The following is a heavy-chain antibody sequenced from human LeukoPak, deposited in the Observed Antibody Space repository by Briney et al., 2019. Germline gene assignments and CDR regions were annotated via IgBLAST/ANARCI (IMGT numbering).Heavy chain of an antibody. V-gene: IGHV4-39*01. CDR2: MYYSGSA. CDR3: ARAGGDGWLQCFDY. D-gene: IGHD5-24*01. J-gene: IGHJ4*02. CDR1: GGSTTTSHY. Sequence: PPETLSLACTVSGGSTTTSHYWGWIRQPPGKGLEGIGSMYYSGSAYYNQSLKSRVTISVATSKTQSSLKLSSVTAADTAVYYCARAGGDGWLQCFDYWGQGELITVSS.